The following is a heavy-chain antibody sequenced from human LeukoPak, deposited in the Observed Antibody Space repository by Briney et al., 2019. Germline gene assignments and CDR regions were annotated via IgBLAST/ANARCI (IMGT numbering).Heavy chain of an antibody. CDR1: GGSFSGYY. V-gene: IGHV4-34*01. J-gene: IGHJ4*02. CDR3: ARERQRWLQRGRSYFDY. CDR2: INHSGST. D-gene: IGHD5-24*01. Sequence: PSETLSLTCAVYGGSFSGYYWSWIRQPPGKGLEWIGEINHSGSTNYNPSLKSRVTISVDTSKNQFSLKLSSVTAADTAVYYCARERQRWLQRGRSYFDYWGQGTLVTVSS.